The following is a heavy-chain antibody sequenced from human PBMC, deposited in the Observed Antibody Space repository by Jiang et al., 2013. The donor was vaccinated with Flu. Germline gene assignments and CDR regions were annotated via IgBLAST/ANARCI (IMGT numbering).Heavy chain of an antibody. Sequence: KPTQTLTLTCDVSGFSLSTGGVGVGWIRQPPGKALEWLAFIYWDNDTRYSPSLKTRLTVTKYNSENQVVLTMANVDPLDTATYYCAHRRSLGGGSWITFDYWGQGILVTVSS. CDR2: IYWDNDT. CDR1: GFSLSTGGVG. D-gene: IGHD3-16*01. CDR3: AHRRSLGGGSWITFDY. J-gene: IGHJ4*02. V-gene: IGHV2-5*02.